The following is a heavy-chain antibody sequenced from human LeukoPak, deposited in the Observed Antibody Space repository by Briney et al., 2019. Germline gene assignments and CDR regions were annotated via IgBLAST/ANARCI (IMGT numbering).Heavy chain of an antibody. J-gene: IGHJ5*02. CDR2: IQTSGST. V-gene: IGHV4-4*07. CDR3: ARDQRDWFDP. Sequence: SETLSLTCTVSGSSINNFYWTWIRQPAGKGLEWIGRIQTSGSTNYNPSLKSRVTMSLDTSKNQFSLKLRSVTAADTAVYYCARDQRDWFDPWGQGTLVTVSS. CDR1: GSSINNFY.